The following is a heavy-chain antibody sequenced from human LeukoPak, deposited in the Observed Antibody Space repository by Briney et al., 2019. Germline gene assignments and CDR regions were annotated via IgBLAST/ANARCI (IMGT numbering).Heavy chain of an antibody. J-gene: IGHJ4*02. CDR1: GYTFTSYG. CDR3: ARDPKYDYVWGSYRPEEGYFDY. CDR2: ISAYNGNT. Sequence: ASVKVSCKASGYTFTSYGISWVRQAPGQGLEWMGWISAYNGNTNYAQKLQGRVTMTTDTSTSIAYMELRSLRSDDTAVYYCARDPKYDYVWGSYRPEEGYFDYWGQGTLVTVSS. D-gene: IGHD3-16*02. V-gene: IGHV1-18*04.